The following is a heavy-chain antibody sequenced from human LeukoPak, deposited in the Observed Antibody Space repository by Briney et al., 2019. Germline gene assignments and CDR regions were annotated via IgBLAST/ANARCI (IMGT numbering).Heavy chain of an antibody. Sequence: KSSETLSLTCTVSGDSISSSSYYWGWIRQPPGKGLEWIGSIYYSGSAYYNPSLKSRVTMSVDTSKNQFSLNLNSVTAADTAVYYCARHAVTHYYFDYWGQGTLVTVSS. CDR1: GDSISSSSYY. CDR2: IYYSGSA. V-gene: IGHV4-39*01. J-gene: IGHJ4*02. CDR3: ARHAVTHYYFDY. D-gene: IGHD4-23*01.